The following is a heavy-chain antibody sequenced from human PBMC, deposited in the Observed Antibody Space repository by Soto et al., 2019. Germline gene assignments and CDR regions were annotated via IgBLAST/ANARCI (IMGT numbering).Heavy chain of an antibody. CDR2: ISYDGSNK. CDR1: RFPLRIYA. J-gene: IGHJ4*02. V-gene: IGHV3-30-3*02. D-gene: IGHD6-13*01. CDR3: AVAAAGIY. Sequence: AGSLGLAIAASRFPLRIYAMHWVRQAPGKGLEWVAVISYDGSNKYYAESVKGRFTISRDNSKNTLYLQMNSLRVEDTAVYYCAVAAAGIYWGQGTLVTVSS.